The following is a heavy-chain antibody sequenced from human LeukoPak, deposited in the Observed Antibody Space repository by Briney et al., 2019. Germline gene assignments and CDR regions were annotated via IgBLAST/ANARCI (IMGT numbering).Heavy chain of an antibody. J-gene: IGHJ4*02. V-gene: IGHV3-74*01. D-gene: IGHD1-26*01. CDR2: ITTDGSST. CDR3: ARGAIAGANFDY. CDR1: GFTFSRYW. Sequence: GGSLRLSCADSGFTFSRYWMHWVRQAPGKGLVWVSHITTDGSSTSYADSVKGRFTISRDNAKNTLYLQMNSLRAEDTAVYYCARGAIAGANFDYWGQGTLVTVSS.